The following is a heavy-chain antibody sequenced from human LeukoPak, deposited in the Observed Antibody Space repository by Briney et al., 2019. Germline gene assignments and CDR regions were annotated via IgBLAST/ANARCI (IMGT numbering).Heavy chain of an antibody. CDR2: IYYSGST. J-gene: IGHJ3*02. CDR1: GGSISSSSYY. V-gene: IGHV4-39*01. D-gene: IGHD3-3*01. Sequence: PSETLSLTCTVSGGSISSSSYYWGWIRQPSGKGLEWIGSIYYSGSTYYNPSLKSRVTISVDTSKNQFSLKLSSVTAADTAVYYCATSITIFGVANDAFDIWGQGTMVTVSS. CDR3: ATSITIFGVANDAFDI.